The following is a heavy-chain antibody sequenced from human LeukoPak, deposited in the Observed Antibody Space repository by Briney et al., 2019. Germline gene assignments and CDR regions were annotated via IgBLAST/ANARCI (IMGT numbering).Heavy chain of an antibody. CDR2: ISPNSGAT. Sequence: ASVKVSCKTSGYSFTGYYIHWVRQAPGQGFEWLGWISPNSGATKYAQEFQDRVSMTRDTSINTANMELSSLRLDDTAVYYCARGVADAGRRLDPWGQGTLITVSS. CDR1: GYSFTGYY. CDR3: ARGVADAGRRLDP. D-gene: IGHD6-13*01. J-gene: IGHJ5*02. V-gene: IGHV1-2*02.